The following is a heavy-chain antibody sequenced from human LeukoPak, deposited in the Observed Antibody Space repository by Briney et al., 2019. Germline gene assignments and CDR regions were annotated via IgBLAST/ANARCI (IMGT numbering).Heavy chain of an antibody. V-gene: IGHV1-58*01. CDR3: AADHLHYDSSGSKEN. CDR1: GFTFTSSA. Sequence: SVKVSCKASGFTFTSSAVQWVRQARGQRLEWIGWIVVGSGNTNYAQKFQERVTITRDMSTSTAYMELSSLRSEDTAVYYCAADHLHYDSSGSKENWGQGTTVTVSS. J-gene: IGHJ6*02. D-gene: IGHD3-22*01. CDR2: IVVGSGNT.